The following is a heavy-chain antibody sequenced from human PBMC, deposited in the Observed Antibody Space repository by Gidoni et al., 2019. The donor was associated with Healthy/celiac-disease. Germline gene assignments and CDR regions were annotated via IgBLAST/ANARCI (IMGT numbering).Heavy chain of an antibody. CDR1: GSPFTGYY. D-gene: IGHD3-22*01. J-gene: IGHJ4*02. CDR3: ATVSDSSGYYHSDLHYFDY. Sequence: QVQLVQSGAEVKKPGASVKVSCKASGSPFTGYYMHWVRQAPGQGLEWMGRIKPNSGGTNYAQKFKGRVTMTRDTSISTAYMELSRLRSDDTAVYYCATVSDSSGYYHSDLHYFDYWGQGTLVTVSS. CDR2: IKPNSGGT. V-gene: IGHV1-2*06.